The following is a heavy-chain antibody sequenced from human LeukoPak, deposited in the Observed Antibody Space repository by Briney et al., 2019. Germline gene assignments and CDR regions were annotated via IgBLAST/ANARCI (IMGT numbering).Heavy chain of an antibody. J-gene: IGHJ4*02. CDR2: INPNSGGT. D-gene: IGHD3-16*01. V-gene: IGHV1-2*02. Sequence: GASVKVSCKASGYTFTGYYMHWVRQAPGQGLEWMGWINPNSGGTNYAQKFQGRVTMTRGASISAAYMELSRLTSDDTAVYYCARVRVGEDLDYWGQGTLVTVSS. CDR3: ARVRVGEDLDY. CDR1: GYTFTGYY.